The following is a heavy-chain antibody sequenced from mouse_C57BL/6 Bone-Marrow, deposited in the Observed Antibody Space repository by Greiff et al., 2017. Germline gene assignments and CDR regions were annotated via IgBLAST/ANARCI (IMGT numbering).Heavy chain of an antibody. V-gene: IGHV2-6-1*01. CDR1: GFSLTSYG. CDR3: ARHGVLDYYGSSYDWYFDV. CDR2: IWSDGST. J-gene: IGHJ1*03. Sequence: VQGVESGPGLVAPSQSLSITCTVSGFSLTSYGVHWVRQPPGKGLEWLVVIWSDGSTTYNSALKSRLSISKDNSKSQVFLKMNSLQTDDTAMYYCARHGVLDYYGSSYDWYFDVWGTGTTVTVSS. D-gene: IGHD1-1*01.